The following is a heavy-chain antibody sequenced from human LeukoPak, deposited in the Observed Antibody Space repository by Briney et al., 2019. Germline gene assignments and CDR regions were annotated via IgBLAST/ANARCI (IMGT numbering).Heavy chain of an antibody. CDR2: INPNSGDT. J-gene: IGHJ4*02. CDR1: GYTFTGYH. D-gene: IGHD2-2*01. V-gene: IGHV1-2*06. Sequence: VASVTVSCKASGYTFTGYHMHWVRQAPGRGLEWMGRINPNSGDTNYPQKFQGRVTMTRDTSISTAYMELSRLRSDDTAVYYCARDYCSSTSCLFDYWGQGTLVTVSS. CDR3: ARDYCSSTSCLFDY.